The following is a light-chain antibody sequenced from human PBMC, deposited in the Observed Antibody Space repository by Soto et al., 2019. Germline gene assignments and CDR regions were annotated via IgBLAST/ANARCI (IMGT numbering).Light chain of an antibody. CDR2: DVS. CDR3: SSYTTSNTRQIV. CDR1: SSDVGGYNY. Sequence: QSALTQPVSVSGSPGQPITISCTGTSSDVGGYNYVSWYQHHPGKAPKLMIFDVSNRPSGVSNRFSGSKSGNTASLTISGLQPEDEADYYCSSYTTSNTRQIVFGTGTKVTVL. J-gene: IGLJ1*01. V-gene: IGLV2-14*03.